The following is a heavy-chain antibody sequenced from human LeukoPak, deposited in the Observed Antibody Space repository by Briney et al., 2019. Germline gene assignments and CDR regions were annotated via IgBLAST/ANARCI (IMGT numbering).Heavy chain of an antibody. V-gene: IGHV4-38-2*02. J-gene: IGHJ4*02. Sequence: PSETLSLTCTVSGYSISGGFYWGWIRQPPGKGLEWIGSIYHSGGTYYNPSLKSRVTISVDTSKNQFSLKLSSVTAADTAVYYCALYYDSSGYYLNYWGQGTLVTVSS. CDR3: ALYYDSSGYYLNY. D-gene: IGHD3-22*01. CDR1: GYSISGGFY. CDR2: IYHSGGT.